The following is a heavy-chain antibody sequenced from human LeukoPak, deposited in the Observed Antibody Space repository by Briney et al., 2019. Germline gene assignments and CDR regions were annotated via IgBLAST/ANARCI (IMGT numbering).Heavy chain of an antibody. D-gene: IGHD3-22*01. CDR2: ISNSGSTM. Sequence: PGGSLRLSCAVSGFTFNSYSMNWVRQAPGKGLEWVSYISNSGSTMYYADSVKGRFTISRDNAKNSLYLQMNSLRAEDTAVYYCARDAYMWYDSSGYYVDYWGQGTLVTVSS. V-gene: IGHV3-48*04. CDR3: ARDAYMWYDSSGYYVDY. CDR1: GFTFNSYS. J-gene: IGHJ4*02.